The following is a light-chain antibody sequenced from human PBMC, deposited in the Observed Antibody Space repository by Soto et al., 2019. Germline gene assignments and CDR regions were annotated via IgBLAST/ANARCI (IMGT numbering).Light chain of an antibody. CDR2: HAS. CDR3: LQHNDYPLT. V-gene: IGKV1-5*01. CDR1: QSISRW. J-gene: IGKJ4*01. Sequence: DSQMTQYPSTLSASVGDRVTITCRAIQSISRWLAWYQQKPGKAPKVLIYHASNLQSGVPSRFSGSGSGTEFTLTISSLQPEDFATYYCLQHNDYPLTFGGGTKVDIK.